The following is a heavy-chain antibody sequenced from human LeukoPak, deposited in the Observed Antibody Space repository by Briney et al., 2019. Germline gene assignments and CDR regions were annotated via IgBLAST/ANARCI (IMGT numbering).Heavy chain of an antibody. J-gene: IGHJ6*02. CDR1: GFTVSGNY. CDR3: AREAAGRDDYYGMDV. CDR2: IYSGAAT. Sequence: PGGSLRLSCAASGFTVSGNYMSWVRQAPGKGLEWLSVIYSGAATYYADSVKGRFTISRDNSKNTLHLQMNSLRAEDTAVYYCAREAAGRDDYYGMDVWGRGTTVTVSS. D-gene: IGHD6-13*01. V-gene: IGHV3-53*01.